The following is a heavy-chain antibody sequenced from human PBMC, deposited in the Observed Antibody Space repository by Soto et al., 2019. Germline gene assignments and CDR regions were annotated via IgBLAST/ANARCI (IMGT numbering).Heavy chain of an antibody. D-gene: IGHD6-19*01. CDR2: IYYSGSS. J-gene: IGHJ4*02. CDR3: ARDTVPIAVAGHYFDY. V-gene: IGHV4-59*01. Sequence: SETLSLTCIVSGGSISSYYWSWVRQPPGKGLEWIGSIYYSGSSNYNPSLKSRVTISVDMSKNQFSLKLTSVTAADTAIYYCARDTVPIAVAGHYFDYWGQGTLVTVSS. CDR1: GGSISSYY.